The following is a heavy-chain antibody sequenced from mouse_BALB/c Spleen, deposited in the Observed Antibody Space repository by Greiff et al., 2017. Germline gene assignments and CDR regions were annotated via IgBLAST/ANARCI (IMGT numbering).Heavy chain of an antibody. D-gene: IGHD2-2*01. J-gene: IGHJ3*01. Sequence: VQLQQSGAELVRSGASVKLSCTASGFNIKDYYMHWVKQRPEQGLEWIGWIDPENGDTEYAPKFQGKATMTADTSSNTAYLQLSSLTSEDTAVYYCNEWLPPLAYGGQGTLVTVSA. CDR1: GFNIKDYY. CDR3: NEWLPPLAY. CDR2: IDPENGDT. V-gene: IGHV14-4*02.